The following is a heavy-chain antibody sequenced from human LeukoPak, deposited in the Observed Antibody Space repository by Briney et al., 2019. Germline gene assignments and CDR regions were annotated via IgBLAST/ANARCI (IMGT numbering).Heavy chain of an antibody. CDR1: GGSISSGSYY. CDR2: IYTSGST. V-gene: IGHV4-61*02. CDR3: AGGTCSGGSCYSLGGIDY. D-gene: IGHD2-15*01. J-gene: IGHJ4*02. Sequence: SETLSFTCTVSGGSISSGSYYWSWIRQPAGKGLEWIGRIYTSGSTNYNPSLKSRVTISVDTSKNQFSLKLSSVTAADTAVYYCAGGTCSGGSCYSLGGIDYWGQGTLVTVSS.